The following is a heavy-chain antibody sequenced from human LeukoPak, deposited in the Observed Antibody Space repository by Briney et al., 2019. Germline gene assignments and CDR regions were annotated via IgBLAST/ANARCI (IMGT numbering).Heavy chain of an antibody. J-gene: IGHJ4*02. CDR1: GFRVSDYY. V-gene: IGHV3-23*01. D-gene: IGHD2-21*02. Sequence: GGSLRLSCAVSGFRVSDYYMSWVRQAPGKGLEWVSAITYSSGNTYYADSVKGRFTISRDNSKNTLYLQMNSLRAEDTALYYCAKDGTGCGGDCYSDYWGQGTLVTVSS. CDR3: AKDGTGCGGDCYSDY. CDR2: ITYSSGNT.